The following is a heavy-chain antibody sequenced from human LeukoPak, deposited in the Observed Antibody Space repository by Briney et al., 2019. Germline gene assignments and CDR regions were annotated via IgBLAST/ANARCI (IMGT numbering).Heavy chain of an antibody. CDR3: ARDQLRYYGSNNYYSDMDF. J-gene: IGHJ6*02. CDR2: ISVYNGAT. CDR1: GYTFTSYA. Sequence: ASVKVSCKASGYTFTSYAIAWVRQAPGRGLEWMGWISVYNGATNYAQKFRGRVTMTTDTSTKTGYMELRSLTSDDTAVYFCARDQLRYYGSNNYYSDMDFWGQGTTVTVSS. D-gene: IGHD3-10*01. V-gene: IGHV1-18*01.